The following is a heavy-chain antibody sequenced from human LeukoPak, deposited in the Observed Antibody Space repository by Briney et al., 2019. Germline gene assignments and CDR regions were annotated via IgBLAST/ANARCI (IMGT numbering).Heavy chain of an antibody. J-gene: IGHJ4*02. V-gene: IGHV4-39*01. CDR3: ATKQWLPRGY. CDR2: IYYSGST. CDR1: GGSISSSSYY. Sequence: PSETLSLTCTVSGGSISSSSYYWGWIRQPPGKGLEWIGSIYYSGSTYYNPSLKSRVTISVDTSKNQFSLKLSSVTAADTAVYYCATKQWLPRGYWGQGTLVTVSS. D-gene: IGHD6-19*01.